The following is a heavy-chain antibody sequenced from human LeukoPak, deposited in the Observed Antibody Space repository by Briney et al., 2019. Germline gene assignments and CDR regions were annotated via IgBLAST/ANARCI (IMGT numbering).Heavy chain of an antibody. D-gene: IGHD3-10*01. Sequence: ASVKVSCKASGYTFTSYGISWVRQAPGQGLEWVGWISAYNGNTNYAQKLQGRVTMTTDTSTSTAYMELRSLRSDDTAVYYCARYRGDPILLWFGESPFDYWGQGTLVTVSS. V-gene: IGHV1-18*01. CDR1: GYTFTSYG. J-gene: IGHJ4*02. CDR3: ARYRGDPILLWFGESPFDY. CDR2: ISAYNGNT.